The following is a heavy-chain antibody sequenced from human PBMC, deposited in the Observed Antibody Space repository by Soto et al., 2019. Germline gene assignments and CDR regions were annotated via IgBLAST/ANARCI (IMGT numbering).Heavy chain of an antibody. V-gene: IGHV4-31*03. J-gene: IGHJ4*02. CDR2: IYYSGST. CDR3: AREPSRGYCSGGSCYGPYYFDY. Sequence: PSETLSLTCTVSGGSISSGGYYWSWIRQHPGKGLEWIGYIYYSGSTYYNPSLKSRVTISVDTSKNQFSLKLSSVTAADTAVYYCAREPSRGYCSGGSCYGPYYFDYWGQGTLVTVSS. CDR1: GGSISSGGYY. D-gene: IGHD2-15*01.